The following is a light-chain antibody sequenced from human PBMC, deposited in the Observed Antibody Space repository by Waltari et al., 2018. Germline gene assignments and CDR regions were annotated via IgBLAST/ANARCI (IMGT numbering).Light chain of an antibody. J-gene: IGLJ3*02. Sequence: QSALTQPAPVSGSPGQSITIPCPGTSSDVGRYDLVSWYQQHPDKAPKLMVFEDSKRPSEISNRFSGSKSGNTASLTISGLQAEDEADYYCCSYTNSRTWVFGGGTKLTVL. V-gene: IGLV2-23*01. CDR1: SSDVGRYDL. CDR3: CSYTNSRTWV. CDR2: EDS.